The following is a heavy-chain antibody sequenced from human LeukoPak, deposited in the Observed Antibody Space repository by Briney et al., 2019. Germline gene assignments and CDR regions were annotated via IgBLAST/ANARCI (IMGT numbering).Heavy chain of an antibody. CDR3: ARVNTVMATFDY. Sequence: PSETLSLTCTVSGYPISSAYGGWIRQPPGKGLEWIATISHSGSTYYNPSLKSRVTISGDTSQSQYSLKLSSVTAADTAVYYCARVNTVMATFDYWGQGTLVTVSS. V-gene: IGHV4-38-2*02. CDR1: GYPISSAY. J-gene: IGHJ4*02. D-gene: IGHD5-18*01. CDR2: ISHSGST.